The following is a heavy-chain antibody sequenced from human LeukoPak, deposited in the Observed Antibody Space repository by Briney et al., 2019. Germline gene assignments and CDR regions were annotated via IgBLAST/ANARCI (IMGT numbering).Heavy chain of an antibody. CDR2: INPNSGGT. J-gene: IGHJ4*02. Sequence: RASVKVSCKASGYTFTGYYMHWVRQAPGQGLEWMGWINPNSGGTNYAQKFQGRVTMTRDTSISTAYMELSRLRSDDTAVYYCARAQRRYCGGDCYSKWGQGTLVTVSS. CDR1: GYTFTGYY. CDR3: ARAQRRYCGGDCYSK. V-gene: IGHV1-2*02. D-gene: IGHD2-21*02.